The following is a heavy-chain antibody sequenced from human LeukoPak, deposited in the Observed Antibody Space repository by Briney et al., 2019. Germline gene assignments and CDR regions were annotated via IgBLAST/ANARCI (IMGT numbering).Heavy chain of an antibody. Sequence: GGSLRLSCAASGFTFSSYSMNWVRQAPGKGLEWVSSISSSSSYIYYADSVKGRFTISRDNAKNSLYLQMNSLRAEDTAVYYCARGPPIPDYGGNSLDYWGQGTLVTVSS. CDR3: ARGPPIPDYGGNSLDY. V-gene: IGHV3-21*01. CDR1: GFTFSSYS. D-gene: IGHD4-23*01. CDR2: ISSSSSYI. J-gene: IGHJ4*02.